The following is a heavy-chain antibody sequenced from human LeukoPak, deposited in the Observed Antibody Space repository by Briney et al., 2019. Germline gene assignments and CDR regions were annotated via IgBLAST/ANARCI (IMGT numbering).Heavy chain of an antibody. V-gene: IGHV3-23*01. Sequence: GGSLRLSCAASGFTFSSYAMSWVRQAPGKGLEWVSAISGSGGSTYYADSVKGRFTISRDNSKNTLYLQMNSLRAEDTAVYYCAKEYGSADFWSGYFIGDAFDIWGQGTMVTVSS. CDR2: ISGSGGST. J-gene: IGHJ3*02. D-gene: IGHD3-3*01. CDR1: GFTFSSYA. CDR3: AKEYGSADFWSGYFIGDAFDI.